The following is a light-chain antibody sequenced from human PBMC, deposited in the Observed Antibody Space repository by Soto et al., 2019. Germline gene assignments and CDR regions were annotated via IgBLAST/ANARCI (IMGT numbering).Light chain of an antibody. CDR2: GAS. V-gene: IGKV3-15*01. Sequence: EIVMTQSPATLSVSPGERVTFSCRASQSVSTRLAWYQHKPGQAPRLLISGASTGATGIPPRFSGSDSGTDFTLTVNSLQSEDIAVYYCQQYHNWPVTFGGGTKVDIK. CDR3: QQYHNWPVT. CDR1: QSVSTR. J-gene: IGKJ4*01.